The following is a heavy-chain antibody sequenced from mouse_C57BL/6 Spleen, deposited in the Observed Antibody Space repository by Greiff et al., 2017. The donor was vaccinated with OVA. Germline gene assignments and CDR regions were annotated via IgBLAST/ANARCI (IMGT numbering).Heavy chain of an antibody. D-gene: IGHD1-1*01. J-gene: IGHJ2*01. CDR3: ARGDYYGSSYFFDY. CDR1: GYTFTSYW. CDR2: IDPSDSET. V-gene: IGHV1-52*01. Sequence: QVQLQQPGAELVRPGSSVKLSCKASGYTFTSYWMHWVKQRPIQGLEWIGNIDPSDSETHYNQQFKDKATLTVDKSSSTAYMQLSSLTSEDSAVYYCARGDYYGSSYFFDYWGQGTTLTVSS.